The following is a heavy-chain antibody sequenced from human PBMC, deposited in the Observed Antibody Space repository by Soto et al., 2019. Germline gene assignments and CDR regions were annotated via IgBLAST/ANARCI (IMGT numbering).Heavy chain of an antibody. V-gene: IGHV1-18*01. J-gene: IGHJ5*02. Sequence: ASVKVSCKTSGYTFSNYGITWVRQAPGQPLEWLGWISLYSDGTSYAQKFQGRVSMTTDTSTITAYMELRSLRSDDTAVYYCARVVPGAEAWFGPWGQGTLVTVSS. CDR2: ISLYSDGT. CDR1: GYTFSNYG. CDR3: ARVVPGAEAWFGP. D-gene: IGHD2-2*01.